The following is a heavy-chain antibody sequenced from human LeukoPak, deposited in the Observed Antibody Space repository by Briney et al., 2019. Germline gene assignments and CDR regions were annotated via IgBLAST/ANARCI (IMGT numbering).Heavy chain of an antibody. Sequence: GASVKVSCKASGYSFTDYYIHWVRQAPGQGLEWMGWINPNNGGTKYAQNFQARVTMTRDTTISTVYMELSSLRSDDTAVYFCARDLGIWNSDYDYYYMDVWGKGTTVIISS. V-gene: IGHV1-2*02. CDR3: ARDLGIWNSDYDYYYMDV. CDR1: GYSFTDYY. CDR2: INPNNGGT. D-gene: IGHD1-7*01. J-gene: IGHJ6*03.